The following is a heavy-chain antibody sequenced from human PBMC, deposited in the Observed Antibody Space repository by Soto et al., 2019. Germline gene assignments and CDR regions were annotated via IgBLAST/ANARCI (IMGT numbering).Heavy chain of an antibody. V-gene: IGHV4-61*01. CDR1: GGSVSGGTHY. J-gene: IGHJ2*01. D-gene: IGHD6-13*01. CDR3: ARGYRTSWYWFDL. Sequence: QAQLQESGPGPVKPSETLSLTCTVSGGSVSGGTHYWSWIRQPPGKGLEWIGYIYNSGSTNNNPSLKCRVTISVDTSKHQFSLKLSSVTAADTAVYYCARGYRTSWYWFDLWGRGTLVTVSS. CDR2: IYNSGST.